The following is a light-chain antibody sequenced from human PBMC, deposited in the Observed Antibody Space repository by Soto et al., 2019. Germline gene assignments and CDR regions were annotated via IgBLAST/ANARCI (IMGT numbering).Light chain of an antibody. CDR3: AVWDDSLNGIV. CDR1: SSNIGSNT. Sequence: QSVLTQAPSASGTPGQRVTIFCSGSSSNIGSNTVNWYHQLPGTAPKLVIFNDNLRPSGVPDRFSGSKSGTSASLAISGLQSEDEADYYCAVWDDSLNGIVFGGGTQLTVL. V-gene: IGLV1-44*01. J-gene: IGLJ2*01. CDR2: NDN.